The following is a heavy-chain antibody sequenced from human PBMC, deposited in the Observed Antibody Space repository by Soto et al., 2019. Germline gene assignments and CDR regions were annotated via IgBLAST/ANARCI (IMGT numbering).Heavy chain of an antibody. J-gene: IGHJ6*02. V-gene: IGHV1-46*01. CDR1: GYTFTSYY. CDR3: AREYYDFWSGYWVPYYYYGMDV. D-gene: IGHD3-3*01. Sequence: ASVKVSCKASGYTFTSYYMHWVRQAPGQGLEWIGIINPSGGSTSYAQKFQGRVTMTRDTSTSTVYMELSSLRSEDTAVYYCAREYYDFWSGYWVPYYYYGMDVWGQGTTVTAP. CDR2: INPSGGST.